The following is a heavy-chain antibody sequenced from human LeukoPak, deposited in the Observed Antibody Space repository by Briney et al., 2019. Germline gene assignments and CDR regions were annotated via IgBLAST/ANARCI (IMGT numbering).Heavy chain of an antibody. D-gene: IGHD1-26*01. CDR2: IYYSGST. CDR3: ARGRGSYYDAFDI. Sequence: PSETLSLTCTVSGGSISSYYWSWIRQPPGKGLEWIGYIYYSGSTNYNPSLKSRVTISVDTSKNQFSLKLSSVTAADTAVYYCARGRGSYYDAFDIWGQGTMVTVSS. CDR1: GGSISSYY. J-gene: IGHJ3*02. V-gene: IGHV4-59*08.